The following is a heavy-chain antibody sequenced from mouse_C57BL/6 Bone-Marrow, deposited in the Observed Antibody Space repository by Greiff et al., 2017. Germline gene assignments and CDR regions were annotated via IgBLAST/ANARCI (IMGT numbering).Heavy chain of an antibody. CDR3: ARSLYYGSPFDY. D-gene: IGHD1-1*01. CDR1: GYTFTGYW. V-gene: IGHV1-9*01. CDR2: ILPGGGST. J-gene: IGHJ2*01. Sequence: VQGVESGAELMKPGASVKLSCKATGYTFTGYWIEWVKQRPGHGLEWIGEILPGGGSTNYNEKFKGKATFTADTSTNTAYMQLSSLTTEDSAIYYCARSLYYGSPFDYWGQGTTLTVSS.